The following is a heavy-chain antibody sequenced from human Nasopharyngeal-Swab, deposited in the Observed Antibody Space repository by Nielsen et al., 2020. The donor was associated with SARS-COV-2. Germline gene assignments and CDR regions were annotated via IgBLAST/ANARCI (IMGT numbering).Heavy chain of an antibody. V-gene: IGHV3-11*06. D-gene: IGHD2-2*01. Sequence: GESLKISCTTSGFTFSGYYMSWIRQPPGKGLEWVSYISGNSIYTNFADSVKGRFIISRDNAKKTLYLQMNSLRVEDTAVYFCARDSRIVTQPAATWSCFDPWGQGTLVTVSS. J-gene: IGHJ5*02. CDR3: ARDSRIVTQPAATWSCFDP. CDR2: ISGNSIYT. CDR1: GFTFSGYY.